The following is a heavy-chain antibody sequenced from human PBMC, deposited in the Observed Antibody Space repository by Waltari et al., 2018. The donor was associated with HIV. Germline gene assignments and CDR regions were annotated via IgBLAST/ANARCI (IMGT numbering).Heavy chain of an antibody. CDR2: IYHSGST. J-gene: IGHJ6*02. V-gene: IGHV4-4*02. CDR3: AGSRSSGSSVYYGMDV. D-gene: IGHD3-22*01. Sequence: QVQLQESGPGLVKPSGTLSLTCAVSGGSITSSHWLSWVRQPPGKGLEWRGEIYHSGSTNYNPALKSRVTISLDKSKNQFSLKLSSVTAADTALYYCAGSRSSGSSVYYGMDVWGQGTTVTVSS. CDR1: GGSITSSHW.